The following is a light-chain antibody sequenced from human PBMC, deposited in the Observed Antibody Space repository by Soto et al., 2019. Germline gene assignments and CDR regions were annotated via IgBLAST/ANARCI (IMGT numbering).Light chain of an antibody. CDR2: DTS. V-gene: IGKV3-11*01. J-gene: IGKJ2*01. CDR3: QQRSSWPT. CDR1: QSVNSY. Sequence: EIVLTQSPASLSLSPGERATLSCRASQSVNSYLAWYQQKCGQAPRLLIYDTSNRATGIPDRFSGSGSGTDFTLTISSLELEDFAVYYCQQRSSWPTFGQGTRLEIK.